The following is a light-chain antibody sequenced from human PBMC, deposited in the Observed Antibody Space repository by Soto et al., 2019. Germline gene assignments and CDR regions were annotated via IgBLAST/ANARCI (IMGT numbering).Light chain of an antibody. J-gene: IGKJ5*01. V-gene: IGKV4-1*01. CDR3: QQYYSTIT. CDR2: WAS. CDR1: QSVLYSSNNKNY. Sequence: DIVMTQSPDSLAVSLGERATINCKSSQSVLYSSNNKNYLAWYQQKPGQPPKLLIYWASTRESGVPDRFSGSGSGTDFTLTINSLQAEDVAVYYCQQYYSTITCGQGTRLEI.